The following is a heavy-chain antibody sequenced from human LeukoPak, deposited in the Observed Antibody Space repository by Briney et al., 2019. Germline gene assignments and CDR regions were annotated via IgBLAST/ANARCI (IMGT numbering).Heavy chain of an antibody. Sequence: PGRSLRLSCAASGFTFSSYGMHWVRQAPVKGLEWVAVISYDGSNKYYADSVKGRFTISRDNSKNTLYLQMNSLRAEDTAVYYCAKDLGAAGTAFDYWGQGTLVTVSS. J-gene: IGHJ4*02. V-gene: IGHV3-30*18. CDR1: GFTFSSYG. CDR2: ISYDGSNK. CDR3: AKDLGAAGTAFDY. D-gene: IGHD6-13*01.